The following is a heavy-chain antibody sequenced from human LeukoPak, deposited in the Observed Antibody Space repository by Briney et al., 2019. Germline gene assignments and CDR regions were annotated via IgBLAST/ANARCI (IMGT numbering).Heavy chain of an antibody. CDR2: IYHSGST. J-gene: IGHJ5*02. CDR3: ARRRSCSGGSCYRNWFDP. D-gene: IGHD2-15*01. Sequence: SGTLSLTCAVSGGSISSSNWWSWVRQPPGKGLEWIGEIYHSGSTNYNPSLKSRVTISVDTSKNQFSLKLSSVTAADTAVYYCARRRSCSGGSCYRNWFDPWGQGTLVTVSS. V-gene: IGHV4-4*02. CDR1: GGSISSSNW.